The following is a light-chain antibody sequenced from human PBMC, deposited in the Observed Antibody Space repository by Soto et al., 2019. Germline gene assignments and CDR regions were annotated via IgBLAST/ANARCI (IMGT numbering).Light chain of an antibody. CDR1: QSVSSSY. V-gene: IGKV3-20*01. CDR3: QQYSKWPT. Sequence: EIVLTQSPGTLSLSPGERATLSCRASQSVSSSYLGWYQQKPGQAPRLLISGASTRSIGIPARFSGSGTGTDFTLTISSLQSEDFAVYYCQQYSKWPTFGRGTKVDIK. J-gene: IGKJ1*01. CDR2: GAS.